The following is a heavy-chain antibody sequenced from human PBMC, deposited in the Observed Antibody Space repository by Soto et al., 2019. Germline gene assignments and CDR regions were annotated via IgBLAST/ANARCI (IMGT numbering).Heavy chain of an antibody. CDR1: GDSVSSNSAG. Sequence: SQTLSLTCAITGDSVSSNSAGWSWVRQSPSRGLEWLGRTYYRSKWYYEYAVSVRGRITINPDTSKNQYSLQLNSVTPEDTSVYFCARGEQYSGRIFDYWGQGTLVTVSS. D-gene: IGHD1-26*01. CDR3: ARGEQYSGRIFDY. V-gene: IGHV6-1*01. CDR2: TYYRSKWYY. J-gene: IGHJ4*01.